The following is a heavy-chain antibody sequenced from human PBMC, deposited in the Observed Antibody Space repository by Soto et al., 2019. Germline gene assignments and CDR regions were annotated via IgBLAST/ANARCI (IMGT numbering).Heavy chain of an antibody. CDR1: GGSISSGGYS. J-gene: IGHJ5*02. Sequence: QLQLQESGSGLVRPSQTLSLTCAVSGGSISSGGYSWNWIRQPPGKGLEWFGYIYHSRSNLYTPSLMSRVTISVDTSKNQFSLKLSSVTAADTAVYYCARDQLEGDWFDPWGQGTLVSVSS. CDR2: IYHSRSN. V-gene: IGHV4-30-2*01. D-gene: IGHD1-1*01. CDR3: ARDQLEGDWFDP.